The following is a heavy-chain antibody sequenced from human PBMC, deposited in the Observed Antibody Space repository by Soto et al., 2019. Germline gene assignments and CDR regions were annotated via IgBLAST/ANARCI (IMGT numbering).Heavy chain of an antibody. V-gene: IGHV3-23*01. CDR3: AKVKSYYDSCDC. D-gene: IGHD3-22*01. CDR1: GFTFNTNA. CDR2: TSASGAST. J-gene: IGHJ4*02. Sequence: GGSLRLSCAASGFTFNTNAMNWVRQAPGKGLEWVSATSASGASTFYADSVKGRFTISRDNSKNMLYLQMNSLRAEDTAVYYCAKVKSYYDSCDCWGQGTLVTVSS.